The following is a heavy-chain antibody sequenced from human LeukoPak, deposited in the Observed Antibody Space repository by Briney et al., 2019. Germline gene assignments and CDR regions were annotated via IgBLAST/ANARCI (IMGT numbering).Heavy chain of an antibody. CDR1: GGSLSSGDYY. Sequence: PSETLSLTCTVSGGSLSSGDYYWSWIRQPPGKGREWLGYIYYSGSTYYNPSLKSRVTISVDTSKNQFSLKLSSVTAADTAVYYCARVSGGTHFDYWGQGTLVTVSS. CDR3: ARVSGGTHFDY. CDR2: IYYSGST. V-gene: IGHV4-30-4*08. D-gene: IGHD3-16*01. J-gene: IGHJ4*02.